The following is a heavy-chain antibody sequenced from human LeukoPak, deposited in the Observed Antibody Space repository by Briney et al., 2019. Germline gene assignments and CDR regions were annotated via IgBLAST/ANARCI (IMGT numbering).Heavy chain of an antibody. CDR2: IYYSGSI. D-gene: IGHD3-3*01. J-gene: IGHJ5*02. Sequence: PSETLSLTCTVSGGSINFYYWSWIRQSPGKGLEWIGNIYYSGSINYNPSLKSRVIISVDTSKNQFSLILSSVTAADTAVYYCARALGYYDFWSGSSSPSNWFDPWGQGTLVTVSS. CDR1: GGSINFYY. CDR3: ARALGYYDFWSGSSSPSNWFDP. V-gene: IGHV4-59*01.